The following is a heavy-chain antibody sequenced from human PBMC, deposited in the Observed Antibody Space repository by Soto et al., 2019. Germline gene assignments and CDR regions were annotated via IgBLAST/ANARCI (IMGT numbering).Heavy chain of an antibody. CDR3: AKYMNGWPWYFDL. J-gene: IGHJ2*01. CDR1: GFTFSGYA. V-gene: IGHV3-23*01. CDR2: VNDNGATT. D-gene: IGHD6-19*01. Sequence: EMQLLESGGDLVQPGGSLRLSCAASGFTFSGYAMSWVRQAPGKGLEWVSTVNDNGATTYYSGPVKGRFTISRDNSRNTLSLHMNSLRPEDTAVYYCAKYMNGWPWYFDLWGRGTLVTVSS.